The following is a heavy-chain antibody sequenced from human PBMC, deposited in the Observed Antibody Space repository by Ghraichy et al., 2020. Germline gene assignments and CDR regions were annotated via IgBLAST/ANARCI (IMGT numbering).Heavy chain of an antibody. Sequence: ASVKVSCKASGYTFTNYAMHWVRQAPGQRLEWMGWINTGNGNTKYSQKFQGRVTFTRDTSARTAYMELSSLRSEDTGVYYCAREEGAAVYFDSWGLGTPVTASS. CDR2: INTGNGNT. J-gene: IGHJ4*02. CDR1: GYTFTNYA. CDR3: AREEGAAVYFDS. D-gene: IGHD2-15*01. V-gene: IGHV1-3*04.